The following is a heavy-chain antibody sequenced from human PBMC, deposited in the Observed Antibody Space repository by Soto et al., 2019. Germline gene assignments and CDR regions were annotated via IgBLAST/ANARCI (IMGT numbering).Heavy chain of an antibody. CDR3: ARPSVAGSWGPFDY. Sequence: PSETLSLTCTVSGVSISAYYWNWVRQPPGKGLEWIGNIYYTGSTNYNPSLKSRVTISVDTSKNQFSLKLSSVTAADTAVYYCARPSVAGSWGPFDYWGRGTLVTVSS. J-gene: IGHJ4*02. V-gene: IGHV4-59*01. CDR2: IYYTGST. D-gene: IGHD6-19*01. CDR1: GVSISAYY.